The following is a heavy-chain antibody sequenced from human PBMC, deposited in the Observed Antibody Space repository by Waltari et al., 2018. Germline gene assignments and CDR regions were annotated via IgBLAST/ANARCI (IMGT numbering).Heavy chain of an antibody. CDR3: ARETYGIDV. CDR1: GGSINSYY. V-gene: IGHV4-4*07. CDR2: FYTSGST. J-gene: IGHJ6*02. Sequence: QVQLQESGPGLVRPSDTLSLTLTVPGGSINSYYWSWIRQPAGKGLEWIGRFYTSGSTNYNPSLKSRVTMSVDTSKKQFSLKLSSVTAADTAIYYCARETYGIDVWGQGTTVTVSS.